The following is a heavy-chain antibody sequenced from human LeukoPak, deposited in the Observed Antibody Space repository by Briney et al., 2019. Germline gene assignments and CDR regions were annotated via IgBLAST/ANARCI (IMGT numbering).Heavy chain of an antibody. J-gene: IGHJ4*02. CDR2: ISDSGST. CDR1: GGSISSYY. CDR3: ARPSNYYDSSGSLDY. V-gene: IGHV4-59*12. Sequence: SETLSLTCTVSGGSISSYYWTWIRQPPGKGLEWIGYISDSGSTNYNPSLKSRVTISVDTSKKQFSLKLTSVTAADTAVYYCARPSNYYDSSGSLDYWGQGTLVTVSS. D-gene: IGHD3-22*01.